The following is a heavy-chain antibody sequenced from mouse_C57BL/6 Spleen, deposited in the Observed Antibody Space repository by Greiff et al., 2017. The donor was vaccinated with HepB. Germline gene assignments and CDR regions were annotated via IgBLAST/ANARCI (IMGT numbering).Heavy chain of an antibody. V-gene: IGHV1-80*01. CDR1: GYAFSSYW. CDR2: IYPGDGDT. CDR3: AREGLGLRSFAY. Sequence: VKLMESGAELVKPGASVKISCKASGYAFSSYWMNWVKQRPGKGLEWIGQIYPGDGDTNYNGKFKGKATLTADKSSSTAYMQLSSLTSEDSAVYVCAREGLGLRSFAYWGQGTLVTVSA. J-gene: IGHJ3*01. D-gene: IGHD2-4*01.